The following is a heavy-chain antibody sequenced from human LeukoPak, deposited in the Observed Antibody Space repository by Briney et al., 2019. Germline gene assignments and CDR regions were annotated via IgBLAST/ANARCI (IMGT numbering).Heavy chain of an antibody. V-gene: IGHV3-21*01. Sequence: GGSLRLSCAASGFTFSSYSMNWIRQAPGKGLEWVSSISSSTSYIYYADSVKGRFTISKDNAKNSLYLQMNSLRAEDTAVYYCARAGYSSGYDILTGYYGGLNFDYWGQGTLVTVSS. CDR2: ISSSTSYI. D-gene: IGHD3-9*01. J-gene: IGHJ4*02. CDR3: ARAGYSSGYDILTGYYGGLNFDY. CDR1: GFTFSSYS.